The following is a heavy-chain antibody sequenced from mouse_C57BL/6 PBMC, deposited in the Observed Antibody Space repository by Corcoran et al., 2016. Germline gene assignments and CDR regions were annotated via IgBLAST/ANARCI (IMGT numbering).Heavy chain of an antibody. CDR1: GYAFSSYW. V-gene: IGHV1-80*01. D-gene: IGHD1-1*01. CDR2: IYPGDGDT. CDR3: ARGGHYYGSSHLDY. J-gene: IGHJ2*01. Sequence: QVQLQQSGAELVKPGASVKISCKASGYAFSSYWMNWVKQRPGKGLEWIGQIYPGDGDTNYNGKFKGKATLTADKSSSTAYMQLSSLTSEDSAVYCCARGGHYYGSSHLDYWGQGTTLTVSS.